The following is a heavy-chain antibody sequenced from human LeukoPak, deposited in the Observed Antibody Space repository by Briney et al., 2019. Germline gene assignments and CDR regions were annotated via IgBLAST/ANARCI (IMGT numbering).Heavy chain of an antibody. Sequence: SETLSLTCAVSGGSISSGGYSWSWIRQPPGKGLEWIGYIYHSGSTYYNPSLKSRVTISVDVSKNQFSLKLRSVTAADTAVYYCARGSGSATVTPFDIWGQGTTVTVSS. J-gene: IGHJ3*02. CDR1: GGSISSGGYS. D-gene: IGHD4-17*01. CDR3: ARGSGSATVTPFDI. CDR2: IYHSGST. V-gene: IGHV4-30-2*01.